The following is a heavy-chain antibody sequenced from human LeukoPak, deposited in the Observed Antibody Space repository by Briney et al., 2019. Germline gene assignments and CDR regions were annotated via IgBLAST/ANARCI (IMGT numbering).Heavy chain of an antibody. V-gene: IGHV3-23*01. J-gene: IGHJ4*02. Sequence: PGGSLRLSCAASGFTFSRYGMSWVRQAPGKGLEWVSAISGSGGSTYYADSVKGRFTISRDNSKNTLYLQMNSLRAEDTAVYYCAKGTLPRGYTYGYDLYYFDYWGQGTLVTVSS. D-gene: IGHD5-18*01. CDR1: GFTFSRYG. CDR3: AKGTLPRGYTYGYDLYYFDY. CDR2: ISGSGGST.